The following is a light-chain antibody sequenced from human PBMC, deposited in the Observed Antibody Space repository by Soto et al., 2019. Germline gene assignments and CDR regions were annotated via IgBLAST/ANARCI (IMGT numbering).Light chain of an antibody. CDR3: SSYAGSNNPVV. Sequence: QSALTQPPSASGSPGQSVTISCTGTSSDVGGYNYVSWYQQHPGKAPKLMIYEVSKRPSGVPDRFSGSKSGNTASLTVSGRQAEDEADYYFSSYAGSNNPVVFGGGTKLTVL. J-gene: IGLJ2*01. CDR2: EVS. CDR1: SSDVGGYNY. V-gene: IGLV2-8*01.